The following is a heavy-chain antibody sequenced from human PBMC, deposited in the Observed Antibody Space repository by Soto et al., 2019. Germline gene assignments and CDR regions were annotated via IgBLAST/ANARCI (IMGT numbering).Heavy chain of an antibody. J-gene: IGHJ3*02. D-gene: IGHD2-2*01. CDR2: MNPNSGNT. V-gene: IGHV1-8*01. CDR1: VYTFTSYD. CDR3: AIIVVQQHGNAFDI. Sequence: GASLKVSCTASVYTFTSYDINWVRQAPGQGLEWMGWMNPNSGNTGYAQKFQGRVTMTRNTSISTAYMELSSLRSEDTALYYCAIIVVQQHGNAFDIWGQGTMVTVS.